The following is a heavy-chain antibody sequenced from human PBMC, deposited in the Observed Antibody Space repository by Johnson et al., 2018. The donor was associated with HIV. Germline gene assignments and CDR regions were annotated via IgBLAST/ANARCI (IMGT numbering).Heavy chain of an antibody. CDR3: ARGHSPDAFDI. CDR2: ISYDGGNK. D-gene: IGHD6-13*01. Sequence: QVQLVESGGGVVQPWRSLRLSCAASGFTFSSYAMHWVRQAPGKGLEWVAVISYDGGNKYYADSVKGRFTISRDNSKNTLFLQMNSLRAEDTAVYYCARGHSPDAFDIWGQGTMVTVSS. J-gene: IGHJ3*02. CDR1: GFTFSSYA. V-gene: IGHV3-30*14.